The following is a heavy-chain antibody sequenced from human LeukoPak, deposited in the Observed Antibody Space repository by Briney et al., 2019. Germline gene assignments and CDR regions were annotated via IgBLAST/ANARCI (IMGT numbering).Heavy chain of an antibody. CDR2: TYYRSKWYK. CDR3: ARGGVSVHYFDY. J-gene: IGHJ4*02. D-gene: IGHD5/OR15-5a*01. Sequence: SQTLSLTCAISGDSVSSNSPAWNWIRQSPSRGLEWLGRTYYRSKWYKDYAVSVKSRITINPDTSKNQLPLQLNSVTPEDTAVYYCARGGVSVHYFDYWGQGTLVTVSS. CDR1: GDSVSSNSPA. V-gene: IGHV6-1*01.